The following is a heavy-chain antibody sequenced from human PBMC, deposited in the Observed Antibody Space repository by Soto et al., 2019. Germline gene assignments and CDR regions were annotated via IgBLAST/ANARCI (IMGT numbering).Heavy chain of an antibody. CDR2: IYISGST. CDR3: ARGKVGTNPNWLDP. V-gene: IGHV3-66*01. J-gene: IGHJ5*02. D-gene: IGHD1-26*01. Sequence: EVQLVESGGGLVQPGGSLRLSCAASGFTVSSSYLYWVRQAPGRGLEWVSSIYISGSTYYADSVQGRFTISRDNSKNTLYLQMNSLRAADTAVYYCARGKVGTNPNWLDPWGQGTLVTVSS. CDR1: GFTVSSSY.